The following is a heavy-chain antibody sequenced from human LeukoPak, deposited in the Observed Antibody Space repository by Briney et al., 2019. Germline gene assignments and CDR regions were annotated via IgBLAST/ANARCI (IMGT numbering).Heavy chain of an antibody. D-gene: IGHD4-11*01. Sequence: PSETLSLTCAVYGGSFSGYYWSWIRQPPGKGLEWIGEINHSGSTNYNPSLKSRVTISVDTSKNQFSLKLSSVTAADTAVYYCARADYWVPFDYWGQGTLVTVSS. CDR1: GGSFSGYY. CDR3: ARADYWVPFDY. CDR2: INHSGST. J-gene: IGHJ4*02. V-gene: IGHV4-34*01.